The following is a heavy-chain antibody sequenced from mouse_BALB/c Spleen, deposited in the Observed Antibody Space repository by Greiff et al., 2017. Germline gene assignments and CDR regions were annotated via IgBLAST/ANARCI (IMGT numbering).Heavy chain of an antibody. CDR3: ARSLYGNHLYGTMDY. J-gene: IGHJ4*01. Sequence: QVQLQQSGPELVKPGASVKISCKASGYAFSSSWMNWVKQRPGQGLEWIGRIYPGDGDTNYNGKFKGKATLTADKSSSTAYMQLSSLTSVDSAVYFCARSLYGNHLYGTMDYWGQGTSVTVSS. V-gene: IGHV1-82*01. CDR1: GYAFSSSW. CDR2: IYPGDGDT. D-gene: IGHD2-1*01.